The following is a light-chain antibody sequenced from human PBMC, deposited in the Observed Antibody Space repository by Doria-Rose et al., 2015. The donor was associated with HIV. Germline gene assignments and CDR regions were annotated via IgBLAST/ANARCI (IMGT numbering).Light chain of an antibody. CDR1: QDIRNY. CDR3: QQYGNLPPT. V-gene: IGKV1-33*01. J-gene: IGKJ4*01. CDR2: DAS. Sequence: TQSPPSLSASVADRVTITCQASQDIRNYLNWYQQKPGKAPNLLIYDASNLETGVPSRFSGSGSGTDFTFTVSSLQVEDIATYYCQQYGNLPPTFGGGTKVEIK.